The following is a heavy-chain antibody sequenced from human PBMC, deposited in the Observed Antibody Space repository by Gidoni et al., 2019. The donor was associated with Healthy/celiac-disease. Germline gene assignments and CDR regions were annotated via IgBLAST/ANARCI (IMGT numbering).Heavy chain of an antibody. CDR2: ISGSGGST. D-gene: IGHD3-10*01. CDR1: RFTFSSYA. Sequence: EVQLLQSGGGLVQPGGLLRLSCPASRFTFSSYAMSWVRQAPGKGLAWVSAISGSGGSTYYADSVKGRFTISRDKSKNTLYLQMNSLRAEDTAVYYCAKDLGGSGNYWGQGTLVTVSS. J-gene: IGHJ4*02. V-gene: IGHV3-23*01. CDR3: AKDLGGSGNY.